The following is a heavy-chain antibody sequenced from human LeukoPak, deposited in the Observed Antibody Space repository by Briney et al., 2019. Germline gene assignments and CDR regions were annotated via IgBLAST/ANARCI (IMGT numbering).Heavy chain of an antibody. D-gene: IGHD6-13*01. J-gene: IGHJ1*01. Sequence: GGSLRLSCAASGFTFSSYGMHWVRQAPGKGLEWVAVIWYDGSNKYYADSVKGRFTISRDNSKNTLYLQMNSLRAEDTAVYYCAKGSHSSSWGDDAEYFQHWGQGTLVTVSS. V-gene: IGHV3-33*06. CDR2: IWYDGSNK. CDR1: GFTFSSYG. CDR3: AKGSHSSSWGDDAEYFQH.